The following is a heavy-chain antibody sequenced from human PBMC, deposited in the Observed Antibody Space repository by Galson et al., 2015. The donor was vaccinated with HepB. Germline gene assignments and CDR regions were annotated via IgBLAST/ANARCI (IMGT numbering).Heavy chain of an antibody. CDR1: GFTLSRYG. D-gene: IGHD6-13*01. J-gene: IGHJ6*03. Sequence: LRLSCAASGFTLSRYGMHWVRQAPGKGLEWVAIVWYDESNKDYADSVKGRFTISRDNSKNTLYLQMNSMRAEDTAVYFCARDAGYMDVWGRGTTVTVSS. CDR2: VWYDESNK. V-gene: IGHV3-33*01. CDR3: ARDAGYMDV.